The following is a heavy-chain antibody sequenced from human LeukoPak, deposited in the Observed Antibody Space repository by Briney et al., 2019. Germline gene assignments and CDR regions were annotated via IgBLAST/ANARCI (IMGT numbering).Heavy chain of an antibody. CDR2: IDGGGDAI. V-gene: IGHV3-23*01. D-gene: IGHD2-21*01. J-gene: IGHJ4*02. Sequence: PGRSLRLSCAASGFTFNNYAMGWVRQPPGKGLEWLSAIDGGGDAIKYADSVKGRFTISRDNSKNTVSLQMNSLRVEDTAIYYCAKSDCGSDGCKLLNYWGQGTLVTVSS. CDR1: GFTFNNYA. CDR3: AKSDCGSDGCKLLNY.